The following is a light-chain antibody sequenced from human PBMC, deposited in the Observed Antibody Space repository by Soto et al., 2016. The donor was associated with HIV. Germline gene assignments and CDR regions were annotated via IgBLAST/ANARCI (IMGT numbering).Light chain of an antibody. CDR2: DDS. J-gene: IGLJ2*01. Sequence: SYELTQPPSLSVAPRQTARITCGGNNVGSKSVQWYQQKPGQAPVLVVYDDSDRPSGIPERISGSNSGNTATLSISRVEAGDEADYYCQVWDASTDLVVFGGGTKLTVL. V-gene: IGLV3-21*02. CDR3: QVWDASTDLVV. CDR1: NVGSKS.